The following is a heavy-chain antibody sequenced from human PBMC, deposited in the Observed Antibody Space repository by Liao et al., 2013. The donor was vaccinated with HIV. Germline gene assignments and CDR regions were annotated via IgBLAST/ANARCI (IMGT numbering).Heavy chain of an antibody. V-gene: IGHV4-34*12. CDR2: IFYSGST. J-gene: IGHJ4*02. CDR3: ARDQDEGFDY. Sequence: QVQLQQWGAGLLKPSETLSLTCAVYGGSFSGYYWSWIRQPPGKGLEWIGFIFYSGSTYYNPSLKSRVTISVDTSKNQFSLKLSSVTAADTAVYFCARDQDEGFDYWGQGTLVTVSS. CDR1: GGSFSGYY.